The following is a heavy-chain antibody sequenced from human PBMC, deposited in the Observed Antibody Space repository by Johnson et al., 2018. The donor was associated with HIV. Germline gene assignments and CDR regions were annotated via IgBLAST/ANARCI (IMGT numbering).Heavy chain of an antibody. J-gene: IGHJ3*01. D-gene: IGHD2-8*02. Sequence: VQLVESGGGLVKPGGSPKLSCEASGFTFSNVWMHWVRQAPGKGLEWVGRIKSKSYGGTIDYAAPVKGRFTISRDDSKNTLYLQMNSLKTEDTAVYYCPTDLPYCTGGDCYNAFDLWGQVTIVTVSS. CDR2: IKSKSYGGTI. CDR1: GFTFSNVW. V-gene: IGHV3-15*01. CDR3: PTDLPYCTGGDCYNAFDL.